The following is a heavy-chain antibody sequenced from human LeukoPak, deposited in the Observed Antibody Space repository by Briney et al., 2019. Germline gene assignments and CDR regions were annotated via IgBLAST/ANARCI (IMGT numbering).Heavy chain of an antibody. J-gene: IGHJ4*02. D-gene: IGHD4-11*01. CDR1: GYTFTSYA. V-gene: IGHV1-3*01. CDR2: INAGNGNT. Sequence: ASVKVSCKASGYTFTSYAMHWVRQAPGQRLEWMGWINAGNGNTKYSQKFQGRVTITRDTSASTAYMELSSLRSEDTAVYYCARDPGRRQYYFDYWGQGTLVTVSS. CDR3: ARDPGRRQYYFDY.